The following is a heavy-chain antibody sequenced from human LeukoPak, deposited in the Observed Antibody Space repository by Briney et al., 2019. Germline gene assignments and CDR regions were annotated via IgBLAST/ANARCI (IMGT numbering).Heavy chain of an antibody. Sequence: PGGPLRLSCAASGFTFSSYVMSWVRQAPGEGLEWVSAISGSGDSTYYADSVKGRFTISRDNSKNTLYLQMNSLRAEDTAVYYCAKAMIVVYWGQGTLVTVSS. J-gene: IGHJ4*02. V-gene: IGHV3-23*01. CDR1: GFTFSSYV. CDR2: ISGSGDST. D-gene: IGHD3-22*01. CDR3: AKAMIVVY.